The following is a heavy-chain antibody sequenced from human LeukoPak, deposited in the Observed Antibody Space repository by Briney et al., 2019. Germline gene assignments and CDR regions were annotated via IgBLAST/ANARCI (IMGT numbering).Heavy chain of an antibody. V-gene: IGHV3-74*01. Sequence: GGSLRLSCAASGFTFSSYSMHWVRQAPGKGLVWVSRINSDGSSTSYADSVKGRFTISRDNAKNTLYLQMNSLRAEDTAVYYCARDRRMVRGVIFPRPFDYWGQGTLVTVSS. CDR1: GFTFSSYS. J-gene: IGHJ4*02. CDR3: ARDRRMVRGVIFPRPFDY. CDR2: INSDGSST. D-gene: IGHD3-10*01.